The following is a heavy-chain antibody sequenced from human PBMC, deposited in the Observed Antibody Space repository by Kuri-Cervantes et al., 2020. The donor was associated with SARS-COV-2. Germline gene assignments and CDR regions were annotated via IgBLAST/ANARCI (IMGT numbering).Heavy chain of an antibody. J-gene: IGHJ6*03. Sequence: GGSLRLSCAASGFTFSSYWMSWVRQAPGKGLEWVANIKQDGSEKYYVDSVKGRFAISRDNAKNSLYLQMNSLRAEDTAVYYCARVNYDILTGAYYYYYMDVWGKGTTVTVSS. D-gene: IGHD3-9*01. CDR2: IKQDGSEK. CDR3: ARVNYDILTGAYYYYYMDV. CDR1: GFTFSSYW. V-gene: IGHV3-7*01.